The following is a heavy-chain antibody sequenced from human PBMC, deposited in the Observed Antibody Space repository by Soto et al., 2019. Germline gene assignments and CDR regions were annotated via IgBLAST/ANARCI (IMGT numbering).Heavy chain of an antibody. CDR3: ERGTYYHDSSNRWLDP. CDR2: INPNSGGT. D-gene: IGHD3-22*01. Sequence: GPSVKVSCKGSGYTFTDYYMHWVRQAPGQGLEWMEWINPNSGGTNYPQKFQGRVTMTRDTSISTAYMELSRLRSNDTAVNHCERGTYYHDSSNRWLDPWGEGTLVTV. CDR1: GYTFTDYY. V-gene: IGHV1-2*02. J-gene: IGHJ5*02.